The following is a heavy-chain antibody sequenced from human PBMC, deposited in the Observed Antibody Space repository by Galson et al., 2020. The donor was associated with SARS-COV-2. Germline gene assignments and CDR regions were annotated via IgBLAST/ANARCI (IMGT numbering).Heavy chain of an antibody. J-gene: IGHJ5*02. V-gene: IGHV1-24*01. CDR2: FDPEDGET. CDR3: ATGKGLERPHWFDP. CDR1: GYTLTELS. D-gene: IGHD1-1*01. Sequence: ASVKVSCKVSGYTLTELSMHWVRQAPGKGLEWMGGFDPEDGETIYAQKFQGRVTMTEDTSTDTAYMELSSLRSEDTAVYYCATGKGLERPHWFDPWGQGTLVTVSS.